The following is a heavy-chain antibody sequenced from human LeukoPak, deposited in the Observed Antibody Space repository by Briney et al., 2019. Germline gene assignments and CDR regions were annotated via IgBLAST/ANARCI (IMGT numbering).Heavy chain of an antibody. CDR2: ITGDGGRT. D-gene: IGHD1-26*01. CDR1: GFTFDDYA. V-gene: IGHV3-43*02. CDR3: AKDVEVLSMGFDY. Sequence: PGGSLRLSCAASGFTFDDYAMHWVRQAPGKGLEWVSLITGDGGRTNYADSVKGRFTISRENSKNSLYLQMNSLRAEDTALYYCAKDVEVLSMGFDYWGQGTLVTVSS. J-gene: IGHJ4*02.